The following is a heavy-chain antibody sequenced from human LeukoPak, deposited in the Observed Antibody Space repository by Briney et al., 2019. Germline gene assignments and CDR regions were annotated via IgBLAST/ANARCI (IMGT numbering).Heavy chain of an antibody. J-gene: IGHJ4*02. D-gene: IGHD6-25*01. V-gene: IGHV7-4-1*02. CDR2: IDTRTGNP. CDR3: ARGGSRGYYRASNFDY. Sequence: ASVKVSCKVSGYTVTSYALNWVRQAPGQGLEWMGWIDTRTGNPTYAQGFTGRFVFSLDTSVSTAYPQISSLKVEDSVVYYCARGGSRGYYRASNFDYWGQGTLVTVSS. CDR1: GYTVTSYA.